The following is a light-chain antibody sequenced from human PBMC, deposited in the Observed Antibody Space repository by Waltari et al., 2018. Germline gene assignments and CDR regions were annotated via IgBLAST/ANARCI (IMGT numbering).Light chain of an antibody. CDR1: SSDVGGYKY. V-gene: IGLV2-8*01. Sequence: QSALTQPPSASGSPGQSVTISCTGTSSDVGGYKYVSWYRQHPGKAPKLMIYEVSKRHSGVPDRFSGSESGNTASLTVSGLQAEDEADYYCSSSVGSNNLHVVFGGGTKLTVL. J-gene: IGLJ2*01. CDR3: SSSVGSNNLHVV. CDR2: EVS.